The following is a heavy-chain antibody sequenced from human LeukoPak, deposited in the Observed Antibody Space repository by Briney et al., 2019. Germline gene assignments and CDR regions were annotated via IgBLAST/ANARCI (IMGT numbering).Heavy chain of an antibody. CDR3: ASDHPYDFWRGYSSPVLDY. V-gene: IGHV3-48*01. J-gene: IGHJ4*02. CDR1: GFTFGSYS. CDR2: STTSSSTV. Sequence: PGGSLRLSCAASGFTFGSYSMNWVRQAPGQGREWISYSTTSSSTVYYADSVKGRFTISRDNAKNSLYLQRNSLRAEDTAVYYCASDHPYDFWRGYSSPVLDYWGQGTLVTVSS. D-gene: IGHD3-3*01.